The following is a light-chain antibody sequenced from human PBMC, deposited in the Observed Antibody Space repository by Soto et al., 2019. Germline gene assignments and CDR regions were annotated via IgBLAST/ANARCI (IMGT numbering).Light chain of an antibody. V-gene: IGKV1-9*01. CDR1: QGISSY. CDR3: QQLNSYPLT. J-gene: IGKJ4*01. Sequence: IQLTQSPSSLSASVGDRVTITCRASQGISSYLAWYQQKAGRAPKFLIHAASTLQSGVPSRFSGSGSGTXFTLTISSLQPEDFATYYCQQLNSYPLTFGGGTKVEIK. CDR2: AAS.